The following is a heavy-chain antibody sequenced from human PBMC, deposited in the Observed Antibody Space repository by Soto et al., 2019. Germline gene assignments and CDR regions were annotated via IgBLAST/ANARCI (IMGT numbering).Heavy chain of an antibody. CDR3: ARVYSSSWCPYGMDV. Sequence: GSLRLSCAASGFTFSDHYMDWVRQAPGKGLEWVGRTRNKANSYTTEYAASVKGRFTISRDDSKNSLYLQMNSLKTEDTAVYYCARVYSSSWCPYGMDVWGQGTTVTVSS. D-gene: IGHD6-13*01. CDR2: TRNKANSYTT. J-gene: IGHJ6*02. V-gene: IGHV3-72*01. CDR1: GFTFSDHY.